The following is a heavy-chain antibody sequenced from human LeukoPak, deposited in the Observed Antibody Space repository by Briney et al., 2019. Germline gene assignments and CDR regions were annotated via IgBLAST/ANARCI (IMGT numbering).Heavy chain of an antibody. CDR1: GYTFTSYD. CDR2: MNPNSGNT. Sequence: ASVKVSCKASGYTFTSYDINWVRQATGQGLEWMGWMNPNSGNTGYAQKFQGRVTMTRNTSISTAYMELSSLRAEDTAVYYCARYTAAAGTFNWFDPWGQGTLVTVSS. D-gene: IGHD6-13*01. J-gene: IGHJ5*02. CDR3: ARYTAAAGTFNWFDP. V-gene: IGHV1-8*01.